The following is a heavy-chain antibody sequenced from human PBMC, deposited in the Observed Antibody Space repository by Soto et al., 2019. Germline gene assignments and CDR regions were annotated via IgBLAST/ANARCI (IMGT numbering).Heavy chain of an antibody. V-gene: IGHV4-59*08. J-gene: IGHJ5*02. D-gene: IGHD3-22*01. CDR3: ARLGGYYQSLDT. CDR1: GGSIDTYY. CDR2: IYYSGST. Sequence: PSETLSLTCTVSGGSIDTYYWSWIRQPPGKGLQWIGYIYYSGSTTYSPSLKSRVTISVDRSKNQFSLKLTSVTAVDTAVYYCARLGGYYQSLDTWGQGTLVTVSS.